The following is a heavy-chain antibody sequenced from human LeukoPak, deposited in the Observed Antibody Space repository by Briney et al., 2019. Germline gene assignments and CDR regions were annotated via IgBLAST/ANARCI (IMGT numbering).Heavy chain of an antibody. Sequence: QTXXKGLEWLGKIDHTGSTSYNPSLQSRVTISVDTSKNQFSLKLTSVTAADTAVYYCARAHWNHLGFDCWGQGTLVTVSS. V-gene: IGHV4-34*01. CDR3: ARAHWNHLGFDC. D-gene: IGHD1-1*01. CDR2: IDHTGST. J-gene: IGHJ4*02.